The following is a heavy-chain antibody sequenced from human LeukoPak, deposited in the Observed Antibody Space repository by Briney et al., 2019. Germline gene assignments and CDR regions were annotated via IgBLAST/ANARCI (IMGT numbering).Heavy chain of an antibody. V-gene: IGHV3-74*01. J-gene: IGHJ4*02. CDR3: ARGSHTTMIVVVITEY. CDR2: INSDGSST. Sequence: PGGSLRLSCAASGFTFSSYWMHWVRQAPGKGLVWVSRINSDGSSTSYADSVKGRFTISRDNAKNTLYLQMSGLRAEDTAVYYCARGSHTTMIVVVITEYWGQGTLVTVSS. CDR1: GFTFSSYW. D-gene: IGHD3-22*01.